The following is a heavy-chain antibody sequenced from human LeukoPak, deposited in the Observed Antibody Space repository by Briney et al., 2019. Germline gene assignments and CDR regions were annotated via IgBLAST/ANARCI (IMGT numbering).Heavy chain of an antibody. CDR1: GFTFSNAW. D-gene: IGHD2-2*01. CDR3: TTASYCSSTSCLNWFDP. J-gene: IGHJ5*02. Sequence: GSLRLSCAASGFTFSNAWVSWVRQAPGKGLEWVGRIKSKTDGGTTDYAAPVKGRFTISRDDSKNTLYLQMNSLKTEDTAVYYCTTASYCSSTSCLNWFDPWGQGTLVTVSS. V-gene: IGHV3-15*01. CDR2: IKSKTDGGTT.